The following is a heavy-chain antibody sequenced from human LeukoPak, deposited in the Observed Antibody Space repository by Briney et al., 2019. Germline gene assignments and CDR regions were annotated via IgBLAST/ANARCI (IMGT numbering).Heavy chain of an antibody. CDR2: IYTSGST. Sequence: SETLSLTCTVSGGSISSYYWSWIRQPAGKGLEWIGRIYTSGSTNYNPSLKSRVTMSVDTSKNQFSLKLSSVTAADTAVYYCARGGRYGSGRRYFDYWGQGTLVTVSS. CDR3: ARGGRYGSGRRYFDY. D-gene: IGHD3-10*01. J-gene: IGHJ4*02. V-gene: IGHV4-4*07. CDR1: GGSISSYY.